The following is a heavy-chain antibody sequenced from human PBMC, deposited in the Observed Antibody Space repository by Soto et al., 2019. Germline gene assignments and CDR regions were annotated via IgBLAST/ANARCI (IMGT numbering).Heavy chain of an antibody. D-gene: IGHD6-13*01. J-gene: IGHJ5*02. CDR1: GFTLRSYW. CDR3: ARGVVVYQQLVRGRDRFDP. V-gene: IGHV3-74*01. Sequence: EVRLVESGGGLVQPGGPLTLSCAVSGFTLRSYWMHWFRQAPGKGLEWAARIDSAGRSTNYPDSGKGRFTISRDNAKNIVFLHMNSLRAEDRAVYYCARGVVVYQQLVRGRDRFDPWGQGTLVTVSS. CDR2: IDSAGRST.